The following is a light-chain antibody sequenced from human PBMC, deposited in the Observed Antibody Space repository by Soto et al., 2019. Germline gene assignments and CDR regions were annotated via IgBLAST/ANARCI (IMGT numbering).Light chain of an antibody. J-gene: IGKJ2*01. Sequence: EIVLTQSPGTLSLSPGERATLSCRASQSVSSSYLAWYQQKPGQAPRLLIYGASSRATGIPDRFSGSASGTDFTLTISRLEPEDFAVYYCQQYSSSPMYTFGQGTKLEIK. V-gene: IGKV3-20*01. CDR3: QQYSSSPMYT. CDR2: GAS. CDR1: QSVSSSY.